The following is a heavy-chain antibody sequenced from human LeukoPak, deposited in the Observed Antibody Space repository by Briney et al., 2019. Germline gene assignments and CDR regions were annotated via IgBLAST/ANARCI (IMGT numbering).Heavy chain of an antibody. V-gene: IGHV1-2*02. J-gene: IGHJ4*02. D-gene: IGHD6-19*01. CDR1: GYTFTGYY. CDR3: ARNSEKRAIAVAGTGGSY. Sequence: SSVKVSCKASGYTFTGYYMHWVRQAPGQGLEWMGWIDPNSGGTNYAQKFQGRVTMTRDTSISTAYMELSRLRSDDTAVYYCARNSEKRAIAVAGTGGSYWGQGTLATVSS. CDR2: IDPNSGGT.